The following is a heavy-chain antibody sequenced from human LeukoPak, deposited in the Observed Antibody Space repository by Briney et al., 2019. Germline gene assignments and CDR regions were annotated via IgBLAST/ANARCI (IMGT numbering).Heavy chain of an antibody. CDR3: PVTLRRYSSGSYQDLYDY. CDR1: GYTFTGYY. CDR2: INPNSGDT. J-gene: IGHJ4*02. D-gene: IGHD6-19*01. Sequence: ASVKVSCKASGYTFTGYYMHWVRQAPGQGLELMGWINPNSGDTNYAQKLEGRLTITRDTSTHTVYMEVRNLRSVDNAVYYVPVTLRRYSSGSYQDLYDYWGQGNLVPVSS. V-gene: IGHV1-2*02.